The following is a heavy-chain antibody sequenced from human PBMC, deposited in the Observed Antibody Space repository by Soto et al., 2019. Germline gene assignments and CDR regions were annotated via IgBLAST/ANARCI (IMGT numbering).Heavy chain of an antibody. CDR3: AREQLTGGGYSDY. D-gene: IGHD3-22*01. V-gene: IGHV4-34*01. CDR2: INHSGST. CDR1: GGSFSGYY. J-gene: IGHJ4*02. Sequence: QVQLQQWGAGLLKPSETLSLPCAVYGGSFSGYYWSWIRQPPGKGLEWIGEINHSGSTNYNPSLKSRVTISVDTSKNQFSLKLSSVTAADTAVYYCAREQLTGGGYSDYWGQGTLVTVSS.